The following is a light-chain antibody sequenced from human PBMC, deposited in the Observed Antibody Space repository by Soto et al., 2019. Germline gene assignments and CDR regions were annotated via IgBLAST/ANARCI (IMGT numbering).Light chain of an antibody. CDR1: QSLLHSNGYNY. J-gene: IGKJ4*01. CDR2: LGS. CDR3: MQALQTPLT. V-gene: IGKV2-28*01. Sequence: DIVMTQSPLSLPVTPGEPASISCRSSQSLLHSNGYNYLDWYLQKPGQSPQLLIYLGSNRASGVPDRFSGSGSGTDFTLEISRVEAEDVGVYYCMQALQTPLTFGGGTKVDFK.